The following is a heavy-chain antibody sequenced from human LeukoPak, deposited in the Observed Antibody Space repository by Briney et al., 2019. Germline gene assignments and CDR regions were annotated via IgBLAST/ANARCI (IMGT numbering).Heavy chain of an antibody. Sequence: PGGSLRLSCAASGFTFSSDAMSGVRQAPGKGLEWGSAISGSGGSTYYADSVKGRFTISRDNSKNTLYLQMNSLRAEDTAVYYCAKAADSSGYYYGDYFDYWGQGTLVTVSS. CDR2: ISGSGGST. CDR1: GFTFSSDA. J-gene: IGHJ4*02. CDR3: AKAADSSGYYYGDYFDY. D-gene: IGHD3-22*01. V-gene: IGHV3-23*01.